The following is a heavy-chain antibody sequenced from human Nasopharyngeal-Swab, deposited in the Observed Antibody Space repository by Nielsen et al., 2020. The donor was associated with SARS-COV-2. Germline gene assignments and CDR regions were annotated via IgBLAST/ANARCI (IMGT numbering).Heavy chain of an antibody. CDR3: ARDWRGYTL. J-gene: IGHJ4*02. CDR2: INPNSGGT. D-gene: IGHD5-18*01. V-gene: IGHV1-2*06. CDR1: GYTFTGYY. Sequence: ASVKVSCKASGYTFTGYYMHWVRQAPGQGLGWMGRINPNSGGTNYAQKFQGRVTMTRNTSISTAYMELSSLRSEDTAVYYCARDWRGYTLWGQGTLVTVSS.